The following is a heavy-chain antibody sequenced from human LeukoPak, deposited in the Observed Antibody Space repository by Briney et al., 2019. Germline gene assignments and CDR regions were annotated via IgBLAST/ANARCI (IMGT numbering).Heavy chain of an antibody. D-gene: IGHD1-7*01. J-gene: IGHJ4*02. Sequence: GGSLRLSCAASRFTFSSYGMHWVRQAPGKGLEWVAFIRYDGSDKDYVDSVKGRFTISRDNSKNTLYLQMNSLRAEDTAAYYCAKDRDKGNYYFDYWGQGTLVTVSS. CDR2: IRYDGSDK. CDR3: AKDRDKGNYYFDY. CDR1: RFTFSSYG. V-gene: IGHV3-30*02.